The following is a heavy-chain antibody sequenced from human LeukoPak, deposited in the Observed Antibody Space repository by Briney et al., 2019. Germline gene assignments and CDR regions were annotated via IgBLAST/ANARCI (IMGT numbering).Heavy chain of an antibody. V-gene: IGHV3-49*03. CDR3: TRGLKAARQPGRAGWFDP. CDR2: IRSKAYGGTT. CDR1: GFTFGDYA. J-gene: IGHJ5*02. Sequence: GGSLRLSCTASGFTFGDYAMSWFRQAPGKGLEWVGFIRSKAYGGTTEYAASVKGRFTISRDDSKSIAYLQMNSLKTEDTAVYYCTRGLKAARQPGRAGWFDPWGQGTLVTVSS. D-gene: IGHD6-6*01.